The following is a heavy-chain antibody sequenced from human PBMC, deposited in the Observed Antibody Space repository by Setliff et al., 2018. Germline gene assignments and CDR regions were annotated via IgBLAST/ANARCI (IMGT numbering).Heavy chain of an antibody. CDR2: INQDGDAQ. J-gene: IGHJ3*01. CDR1: GFSFGSFW. V-gene: IGHV3-7*04. Sequence: GGSLRLSCAASGFSFGSFWMSWVRQPPGKGLEWVANINQDGDAQFYVDSVKGRFTVSRDNVKNSLFLQMDSLRVDDTAVYYCGRAGKPYAIDVWGQGTMVTVSS. CDR3: GRAGKPYAIDV.